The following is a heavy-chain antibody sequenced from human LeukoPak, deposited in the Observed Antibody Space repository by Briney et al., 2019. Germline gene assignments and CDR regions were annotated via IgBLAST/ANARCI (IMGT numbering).Heavy chain of an antibody. CDR2: IDGSGGAI. Sequence: GGSLRLSCGASGFTFSGYAMSWVRQAPGKGLQWVSQIDGSGGAIYYADSVRGRFTISRDNSKNTLYLQMNSLRAEDTAVYYCARGGSEKDYWGQGTLVTVSS. CDR1: GFTFSGYA. CDR3: ARGGSEKDY. V-gene: IGHV3-23*01. D-gene: IGHD3-10*01. J-gene: IGHJ4*02.